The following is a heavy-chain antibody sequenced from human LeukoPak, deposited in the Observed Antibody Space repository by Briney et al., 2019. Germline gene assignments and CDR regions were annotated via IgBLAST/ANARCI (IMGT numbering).Heavy chain of an antibody. V-gene: IGHV3-23*01. Sequence: GGSLRLSCAASGFTFSSYAMSWVRQAPGKGLEWVSAISGSGGSTYYADSVKGRFTISRDNSKNTLYPQMNSLRAEDTAVYYCAKDGHGQQLAFDYWGQGTLATVSS. J-gene: IGHJ4*02. CDR3: AKDGHGQQLAFDY. CDR1: GFTFSSYA. D-gene: IGHD6-13*01. CDR2: ISGSGGST.